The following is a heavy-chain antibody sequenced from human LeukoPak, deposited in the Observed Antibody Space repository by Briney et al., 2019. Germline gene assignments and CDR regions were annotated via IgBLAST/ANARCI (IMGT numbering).Heavy chain of an antibody. CDR1: GFTFSSYE. CDR2: ITSSDSTT. V-gene: IGHV3-48*03. J-gene: IGHJ6*03. CDR3: ARAMTGDYDYRFYYYYYMDV. D-gene: IGHD4-17*01. Sequence: PGGSLRLSCVASGFTFSSYEMNWVRQAPGKGLEWLSYITSSDSTTHYADSVKGRFTISRDDAQNSLYLQMNSLRAEDTAVYYCARAMTGDYDYRFYYYYYMDVWGKGTTVTVSS.